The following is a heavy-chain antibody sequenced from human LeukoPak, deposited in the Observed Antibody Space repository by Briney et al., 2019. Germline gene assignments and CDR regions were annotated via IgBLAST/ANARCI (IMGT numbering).Heavy chain of an antibody. CDR3: ARESGHTYDYCDY. CDR1: GFTFSNYA. CDR2: ISGSAGTT. D-gene: IGHD5-18*01. J-gene: IGHJ4*01. Sequence: PGGSLRLSCAATGFTFSNYAMIWVRQAPGKGLEWVSAISGSAGTTYYADSVKGRFTISRVNSKNTLYLQMNSLRAEDTAVHYCARESGHTYDYCDYWGHGTLVTSST. V-gene: IGHV3-23*01.